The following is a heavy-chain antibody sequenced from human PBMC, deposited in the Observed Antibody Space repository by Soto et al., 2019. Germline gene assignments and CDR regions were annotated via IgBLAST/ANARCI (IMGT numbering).Heavy chain of an antibody. CDR2: IIPIFGTA. Sequence: QVQLVQSGAEVKKPGSSVKVSCKASGGTFSSYAISWVRQAPGQGLEWMGGIIPIFGTANYAQKFQGRVTITADESTSTAYMELSSLRSEDTAVYYCARGGNFWSGYYHNWFDPWGQGTLVTVSS. D-gene: IGHD3-3*01. CDR1: GGTFSSYA. V-gene: IGHV1-69*01. CDR3: ARGGNFWSGYYHNWFDP. J-gene: IGHJ5*02.